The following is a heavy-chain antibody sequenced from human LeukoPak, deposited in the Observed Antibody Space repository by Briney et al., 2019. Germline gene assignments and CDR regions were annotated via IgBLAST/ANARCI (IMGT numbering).Heavy chain of an antibody. J-gene: IGHJ4*02. CDR3: AKIQYFGEFYY. Sequence: GGSLRLSCAGSGFTFSTYGLTWVRQAPGKGLEWVSAISGSGSNTYYADSVKGRFTISRDNSKNTLYLQMNSLRAEDTAVYFCAKIQYFGEFYYWGQGTLVTVSS. D-gene: IGHD3-10*01. V-gene: IGHV3-23*01. CDR2: ISGSGSNT. CDR1: GFTFSTYG.